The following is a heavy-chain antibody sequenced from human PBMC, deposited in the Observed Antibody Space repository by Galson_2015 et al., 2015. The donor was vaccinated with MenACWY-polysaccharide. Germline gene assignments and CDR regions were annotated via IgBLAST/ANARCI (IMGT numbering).Heavy chain of an antibody. Sequence: LEWIGEINHSGSTNYNPSLKSRVTISVDTSKNQFSLKLSSVTAADTAVYYCARHEERVDAFDIWGQGTMVTVSS. D-gene: IGHD6-13*01. CDR3: ARHEERVDAFDI. CDR2: INHSGST. J-gene: IGHJ3*02. V-gene: IGHV4-34*01.